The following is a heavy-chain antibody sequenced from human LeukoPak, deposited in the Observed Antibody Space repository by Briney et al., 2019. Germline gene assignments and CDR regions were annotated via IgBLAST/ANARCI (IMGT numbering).Heavy chain of an antibody. J-gene: IGHJ4*02. V-gene: IGHV4-59*12. D-gene: IGHD2-2*01. CDR2: IYYSGST. CDR1: GGSISSYY. CDR3: ARGPRIYCSSTSCLDY. Sequence: SETLSLTCTVSGGSISSYYWSWIRQPPGKGLEWIGYIYYSGSTNYNPSLKSRVTISVDTSKNQFSLKLSSVTAADTAVYYCARGPRIYCSSTSCLDYWGQGTLVTVSS.